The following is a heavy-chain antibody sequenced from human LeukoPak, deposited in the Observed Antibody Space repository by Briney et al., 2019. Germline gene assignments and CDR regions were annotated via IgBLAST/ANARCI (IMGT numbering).Heavy chain of an antibody. V-gene: IGHV3-30*18. J-gene: IGHJ4*02. CDR1: GFTFSSYG. Sequence: PGESLRLSCAPSGFTFSSYGMRWGRQAPGKGLGWVAVISYDGSNKYYADSVKGRFTISRDNSKNTMYLQMNSLRAEDTAVYYCAKVLTMVRGAAHDYWGQGTLVTVSS. CDR2: ISYDGSNK. CDR3: AKVLTMVRGAAHDY. D-gene: IGHD3-10*01.